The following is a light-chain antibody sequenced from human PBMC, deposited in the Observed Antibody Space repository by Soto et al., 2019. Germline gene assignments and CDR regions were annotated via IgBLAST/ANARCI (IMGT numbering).Light chain of an antibody. Sequence: DIQMTQSPSSLSASVGDRVTITCRASQSISRYLNWYQQKPGKAPKLLIYAASNLQSGVPSRFSGSGSGTDFTLSISSLQPEDFATYYCQQSYRTPLFGPGTKVDIK. CDR2: AAS. CDR1: QSISRY. J-gene: IGKJ3*01. V-gene: IGKV1-39*01. CDR3: QQSYRTPL.